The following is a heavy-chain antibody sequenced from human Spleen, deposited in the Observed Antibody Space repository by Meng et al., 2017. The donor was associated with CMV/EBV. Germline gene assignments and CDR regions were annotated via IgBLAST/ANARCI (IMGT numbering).Heavy chain of an antibody. CDR2: INAGNGNT. D-gene: IGHD1-26*01. CDR1: GETCTSYA. CDR3: ARVESGSHGRWGDP. Sequence: SGETCTSYAMHGVRQAPGQRREWMGWINAGNGNTKDSQKCQGRGTITRDTSASTAYMELSSLRSEDTAVYYCARVESGSHGRWGDPWGQGTLVTVSS. J-gene: IGHJ5*02. V-gene: IGHV1-3*01.